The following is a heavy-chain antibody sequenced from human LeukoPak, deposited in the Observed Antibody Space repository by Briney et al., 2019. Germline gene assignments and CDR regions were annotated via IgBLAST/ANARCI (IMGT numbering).Heavy chain of an antibody. J-gene: IGHJ4*02. D-gene: IGHD6-13*01. V-gene: IGHV1-8*01. CDR2: MNPNSGNT. Sequence: ASVKVSYKASGYSFTSYDINWVRQATGQGLEWMGWMNPNSGNTGSAQKFQGRVTMTRNTSISTAYMELSNLRSEDTAVYYCARRVAAGGTCMGYWGQGTLVTVSS. CDR1: GYSFTSYD. CDR3: ARRVAAGGTCMGY.